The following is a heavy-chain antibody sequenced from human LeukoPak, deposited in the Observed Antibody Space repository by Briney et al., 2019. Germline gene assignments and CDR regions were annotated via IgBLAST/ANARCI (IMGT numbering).Heavy chain of an antibody. V-gene: IGHV3-48*01. CDR1: GFTFSNYS. D-gene: IGHD3-10*01. J-gene: IGHJ4*02. CDR3: ARALWFGETFPAY. Sequence: PGGSLRLSCAASGFTFSNYSMNWVRQAPGKGLEWVSYISNSGSTIYYADSVKGRFTISRDNAKNSLYLQMNSLRAEDTAVYYCARALWFGETFPAYWGQGTLVTVSS. CDR2: ISNSGSTI.